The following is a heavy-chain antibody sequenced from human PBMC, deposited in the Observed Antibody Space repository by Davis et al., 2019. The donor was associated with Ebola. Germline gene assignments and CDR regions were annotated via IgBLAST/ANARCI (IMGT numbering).Heavy chain of an antibody. CDR3: ARRWKDSSGYYYFDY. Sequence: ASVKVSCKASGYTFTSYGISWVRQAPGQGLEWMGWISGYNGKTNYAQNLQGRVTMTRDTSISTAYMELSRLRSDDTAVYYCARRWKDSSGYYYFDYWGQGTLVTVSS. V-gene: IGHV1-18*01. CDR2: ISGYNGKT. D-gene: IGHD3-22*01. CDR1: GYTFTSYG. J-gene: IGHJ4*02.